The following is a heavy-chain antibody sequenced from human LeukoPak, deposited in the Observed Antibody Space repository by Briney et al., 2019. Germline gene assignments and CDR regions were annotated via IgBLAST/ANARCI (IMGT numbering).Heavy chain of an antibody. CDR1: GGSFSGYY. CDR2: INHSGST. CDR3: ARGPRWLTSYYFDY. J-gene: IGHJ4*02. Sequence: PSETLSLTCAVYGGSFSGYYWSWIRQPPGKGLEWIGEINHSGSTNYNPSLKSRVTISVDTSKNQFSLKLSSVTDADTAVYYCARGPRWLTSYYFDYWGQGTLVTVSS. D-gene: IGHD6-19*01. V-gene: IGHV4-34*01.